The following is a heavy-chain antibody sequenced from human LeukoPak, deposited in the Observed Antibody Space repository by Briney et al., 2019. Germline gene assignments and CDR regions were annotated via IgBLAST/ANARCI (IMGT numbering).Heavy chain of an antibody. V-gene: IGHV3-9*01. CDR1: GFTFDDYA. CDR3: AKVGLGGGYNLRSYFDS. CDR2: ISWNSGSI. Sequence: GGSLRLSCAASGFTFDDYAMHWVRQAPGKGLEWVSGISWNSGSIGYADSVKGRFTISRDNAKNSLYLQMNSLRAEGTALYYCAKVGLGGGYNLRSYFDSWGQGTLVTVSS. D-gene: IGHD5-24*01. J-gene: IGHJ4*02.